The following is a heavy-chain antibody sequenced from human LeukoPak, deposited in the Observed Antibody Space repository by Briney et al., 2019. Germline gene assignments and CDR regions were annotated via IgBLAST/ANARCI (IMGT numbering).Heavy chain of an antibody. CDR2: ISGGGST. CDR1: GFTFSSYA. D-gene: IGHD6-13*01. J-gene: IGHJ6*04. CDR3: AKGGWQQLDV. V-gene: IGHV3-23*01. Sequence: GGSLRLSCAASGFTFSSYAMSWVRQAPGKGLEWVSAISGGGSTYYADSVKGRFTISRDNSKNTLYLQMNSLRAEDTAVYYCAKGGWQQLDVWGKGTTVTVSS.